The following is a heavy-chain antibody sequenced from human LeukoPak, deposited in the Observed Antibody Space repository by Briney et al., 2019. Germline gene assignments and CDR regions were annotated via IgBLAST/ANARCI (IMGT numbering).Heavy chain of an antibody. V-gene: IGHV4-59*01. CDR3: ARDRKGGFDY. Sequence: GKXXEWIGYIYYSGSTNYNPSLKSRVTISVDTSKNQFSLKLSSVTAADTAVYYCARDRKGGFDYWGQGTLVTVSS. CDR2: IYYSGST. J-gene: IGHJ4*02. D-gene: IGHD3-16*01.